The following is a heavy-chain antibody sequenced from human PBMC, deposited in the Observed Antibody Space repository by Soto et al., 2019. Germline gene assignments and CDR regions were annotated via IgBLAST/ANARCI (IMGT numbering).Heavy chain of an antibody. V-gene: IGHV4-59*01. CDR3: ANVVPGGHLDD. CDR2: IYYTGST. D-gene: IGHD6-25*01. CDR1: GVSINNYY. Sequence: SETLSLTCTVSGVSINNYYRTWIRQPPGKRLEWIGAIYYTGSTTYNPSLRSRVTFSVDTSKNQFSLSLTSVTAADTAVYVCANVVPGGHLDDCGQVTLDTV. J-gene: IGHJ4*02.